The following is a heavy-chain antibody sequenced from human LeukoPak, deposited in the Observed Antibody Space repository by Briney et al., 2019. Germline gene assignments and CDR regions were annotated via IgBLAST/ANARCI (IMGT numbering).Heavy chain of an antibody. Sequence: GGSLRLSCAASGFTFSSYATSWVRRAPGKGLEWVSTITGSGGSTFYANSVKVRFTISRDNSKNTLYLQMNSLRAEDTAVYYCAKDDVSTYGYLDSWGQGTLVTVSS. CDR3: AKDDVSTYGYLDS. D-gene: IGHD3-10*01. CDR1: GFTFSSYA. V-gene: IGHV3-23*01. CDR2: ITGSGGST. J-gene: IGHJ4*02.